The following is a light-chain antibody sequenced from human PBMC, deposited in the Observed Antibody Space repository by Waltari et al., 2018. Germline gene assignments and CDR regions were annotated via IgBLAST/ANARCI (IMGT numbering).Light chain of an antibody. CDR3: SSQSSDNIVL. CDR2: DVS. CDR1: SSDVGNYNS. Sequence: QSALTQPASVSGSPGQSITISCTGTSSDVGNYNSVSWYQDHPGQAPKVIIYDVSDRPSGVSARFSGSKSGNTASLTISGLQAEDEADYYCSSQSSDNIVLFGGGTRVTVL. J-gene: IGLJ3*02. V-gene: IGLV2-14*03.